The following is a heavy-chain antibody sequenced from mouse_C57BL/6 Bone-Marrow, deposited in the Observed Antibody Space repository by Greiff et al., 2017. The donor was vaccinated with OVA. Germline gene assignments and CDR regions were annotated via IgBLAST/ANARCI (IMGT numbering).Heavy chain of an antibody. CDR2: IDPSDSET. J-gene: IGHJ2*01. CDR1: GYTFTSYW. CDR3: ARWGWDVYFDY. D-gene: IGHD4-1*01. V-gene: IGHV1-52*01. Sequence: QVQLQQPGAELVRPGSSAKLSCKASGYTFTSYWMHWVKQRPIQGLEWIGNIDPSDSETHYNQKFKDKATLTVDKSSSTAYMQLSSLTSEDSAVYYCARWGWDVYFDYWGQGTTLTVSS.